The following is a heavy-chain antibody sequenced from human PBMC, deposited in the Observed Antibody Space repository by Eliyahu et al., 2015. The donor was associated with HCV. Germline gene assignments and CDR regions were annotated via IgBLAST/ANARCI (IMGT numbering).Heavy chain of an antibody. D-gene: IGHD6-19*01. Sequence: QVQLQESGPGLVXPSETLSLTCTVSGGSISSYYWSWXLQPAGKGLEWIGRIYTSGSTNYNPSLKSRVTMSVDTSKNQFSLKLSSVTAADTAVYYCAGDLRSGGSGWYFDYWGQGTLVTVSS. CDR3: AGDLRSGGSGWYFDY. CDR1: GGSISSYY. V-gene: IGHV4-4*07. J-gene: IGHJ4*02. CDR2: IYTSGST.